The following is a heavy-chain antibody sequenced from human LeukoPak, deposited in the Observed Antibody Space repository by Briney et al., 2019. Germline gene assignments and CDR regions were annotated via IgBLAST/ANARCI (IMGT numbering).Heavy chain of an antibody. Sequence: ASVKVSCKASGYTFTSYDINWVRQATGQGFEWMGWMNPNSGNTGYAQKFQGRVTMTRNTSISTAYMELSSLRSEDTAVYYCARFGGSFPFSNWFDPWGQGTLVTVSS. J-gene: IGHJ5*02. V-gene: IGHV1-8*01. D-gene: IGHD2-15*01. CDR2: MNPNSGNT. CDR3: ARFGGSFPFSNWFDP. CDR1: GYTFTSYD.